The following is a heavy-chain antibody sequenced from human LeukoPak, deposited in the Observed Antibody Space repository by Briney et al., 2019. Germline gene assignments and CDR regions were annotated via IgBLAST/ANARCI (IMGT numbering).Heavy chain of an antibody. Sequence: GGSLRLSCVASGFTFNRCGMHWVRHAPGKGLEWVARIFYDGSREYYADSVEGRFTIARDNSKNTLYLEMNSLREEDTAVYYCVKSSGTEDYGMDAWGQGTTVTVS. D-gene: IGHD3-10*01. J-gene: IGHJ6*02. CDR2: IFYDGSRE. V-gene: IGHV3-30*18. CDR1: GFTFNRCG. CDR3: VKSSGTEDYGMDA.